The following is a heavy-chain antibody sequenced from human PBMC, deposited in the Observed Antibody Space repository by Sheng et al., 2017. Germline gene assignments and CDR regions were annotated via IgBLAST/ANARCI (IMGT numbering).Heavy chain of an antibody. D-gene: IGHD3-16*01. Sequence: QVQLVESGGGVVQPGRSLRLSCAASGFTFSTYAVHWVRQAPGKGPEWVAAIAHDGSNKYYADSVKGRFTISRDNSKNMVYLQMNSLRGEDTAVYYCARASRSWDYYYG. CDR1: GFTFSTYA. V-gene: IGHV3-30*01. CDR2: IAHDGSNK. CDR3: ARASRSWDYYYG. J-gene: IGHJ6*01.